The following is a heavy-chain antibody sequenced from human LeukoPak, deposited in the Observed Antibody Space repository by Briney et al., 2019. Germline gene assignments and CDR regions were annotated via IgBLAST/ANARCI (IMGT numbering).Heavy chain of an antibody. Sequence: GRSLRLSCAASGFTFSSYAMHWVRQAPGKGLEWVAVISYDGSNKYYADSMKGRFTISRDNSKNTLYLQMNSLRAEDTAVYYCAKSYYDSSGYRGDLEYWGQGTLVTVSS. CDR1: GFTFSSYA. D-gene: IGHD3-22*01. J-gene: IGHJ4*02. CDR2: ISYDGSNK. CDR3: AKSYYDSSGYRGDLEY. V-gene: IGHV3-30*04.